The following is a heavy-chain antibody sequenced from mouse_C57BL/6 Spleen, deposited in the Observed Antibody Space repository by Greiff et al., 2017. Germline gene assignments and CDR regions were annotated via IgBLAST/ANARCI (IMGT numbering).Heavy chain of an antibody. V-gene: IGHV2-5*01. J-gene: IGHJ3*01. Sequence: VQLQQSGPGLVQPSQSLSITCTVSGFSLTSYGVHWVRQSPGKGLEWLGVIWRGGSTDYNAAFMSRLSITEDNSKSQVFFKMNSLQADDTTIYXCAKNEDDGYFWFAYWGQGTPVTVSA. CDR2: IWRGGST. D-gene: IGHD2-3*01. CDR1: GFSLTSYG. CDR3: AKNEDDGYFWFAY.